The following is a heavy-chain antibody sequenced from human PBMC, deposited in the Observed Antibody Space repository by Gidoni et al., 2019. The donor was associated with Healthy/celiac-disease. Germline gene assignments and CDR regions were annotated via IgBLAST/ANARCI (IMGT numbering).Heavy chain of an antibody. Sequence: EVQLVQSGAEVKKPGESLTISCKGSGYSFTSYWIGWVRQMPGKGLEWMGIIYPGDSDTRYSPSFQGQVTISADKSISTAYLQWSSLKASDTAMYYCARHEAEAYCGGDCYSQAFDIWGQGTMVTVSS. J-gene: IGHJ3*02. V-gene: IGHV5-51*01. CDR2: IYPGDSDT. D-gene: IGHD2-21*02. CDR1: GYSFTSYW. CDR3: ARHEAEAYCGGDCYSQAFDI.